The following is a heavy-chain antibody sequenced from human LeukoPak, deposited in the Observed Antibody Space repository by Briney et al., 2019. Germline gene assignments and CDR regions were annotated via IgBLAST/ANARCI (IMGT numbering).Heavy chain of an antibody. CDR2: IYTSGST. V-gene: IGHV4-61*02. J-gene: IGHJ3*02. D-gene: IGHD3-22*01. CDR3: AKDQRITMIVVVPDAFDI. Sequence: NPSQTLSLSCTVSGGSISSGSYYWSWIRQPAGKGLEWIGRIYTSGSTNYNPSLKSRVTISVDTSKNQFSLKLSSVTAADTAVYYCAKDQRITMIVVVPDAFDIWGQGTMVTVSS. CDR1: GGSISSGSYY.